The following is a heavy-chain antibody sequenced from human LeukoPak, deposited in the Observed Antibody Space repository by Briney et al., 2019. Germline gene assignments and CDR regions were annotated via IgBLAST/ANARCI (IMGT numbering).Heavy chain of an antibody. CDR1: GFTFSSHE. D-gene: IGHD6-13*01. CDR2: ISSSGTSI. Sequence: LSGGSLRLSCAASGFTFSSHEMNWVRQAPGKGLEWVSYISSSGTSIYYADTVKGRFTISRDNAKNSLYLQMNSLRAEDTAFYYCARGPYSSSWSVWFDPWGQGTLVTVSS. J-gene: IGHJ5*02. V-gene: IGHV3-48*03. CDR3: ARGPYSSSWSVWFDP.